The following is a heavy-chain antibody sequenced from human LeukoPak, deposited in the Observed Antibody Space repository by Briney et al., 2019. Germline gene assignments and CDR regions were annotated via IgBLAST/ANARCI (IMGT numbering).Heavy chain of an antibody. CDR2: IYSGGST. D-gene: IGHD2-2*01. CDR1: GFTVSSNY. Sequence: GALRLSCAASGFTVSSNYMSWVRQAPGKGLEWVSVIYSGGSTYYADSVKGRFTISRDNSKNTLYPQMNSLRAEDTAVYYCARDQRGYCSSTSCYEGYYYYGMDVWGQGTTATVSS. J-gene: IGHJ6*02. V-gene: IGHV3-66*01. CDR3: ARDQRGYCSSTSCYEGYYYYGMDV.